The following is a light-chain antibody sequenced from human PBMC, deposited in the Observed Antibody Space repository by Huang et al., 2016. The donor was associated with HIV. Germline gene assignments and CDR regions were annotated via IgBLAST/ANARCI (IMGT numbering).Light chain of an antibody. CDR2: DAS. V-gene: IGKV3-11*01. CDR1: QSVGGY. J-gene: IGKJ3*01. Sequence: EIVLTQSPATLSLSPGERATLSCSASQSVGGYLAWYQQKPGQAPRLLIYDASNRATGIRARFSGSGSGTDFTLTISSLEPEDFAVYYCQQRTNWPPGFTFGPGTKVDIK. CDR3: QQRTNWPPGFT.